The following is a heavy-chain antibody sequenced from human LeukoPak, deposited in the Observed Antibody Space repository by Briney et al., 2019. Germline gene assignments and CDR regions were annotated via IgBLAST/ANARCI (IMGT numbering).Heavy chain of an antibody. J-gene: IGHJ4*02. Sequence: PSETLSLTCAVSGDSVSSGGNSWTWIRQPAGKGLEWIGYVSHTGSTFYNPSFTSRVTMSVDRSKNQFSLNLTSVTAADTAVYYCAREVMRRFLDYWGQGTLVTVSS. V-gene: IGHV4-30-2*01. CDR2: VSHTGST. CDR1: GDSVSSGGNS. D-gene: IGHD2-21*01. CDR3: AREVMRRFLDY.